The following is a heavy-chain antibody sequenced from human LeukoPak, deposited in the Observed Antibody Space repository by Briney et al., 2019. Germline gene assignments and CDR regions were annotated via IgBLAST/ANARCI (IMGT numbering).Heavy chain of an antibody. CDR3: ARVRGWMATIEEFYFDY. CDR2: IIPIFGTA. D-gene: IGHD5-24*01. V-gene: IGHV1-69*01. CDR1: GGTFSSYA. J-gene: IGHJ4*02. Sequence: ASVKVSCKASGGTFSSYAISWVRQAPGQGLEWMGGIIPIFGTANYAQKFQGRVTITADESTSTAYMELSSLRSEDTVVYYCARVRGWMATIEEFYFDYWGQGTLVTVSS.